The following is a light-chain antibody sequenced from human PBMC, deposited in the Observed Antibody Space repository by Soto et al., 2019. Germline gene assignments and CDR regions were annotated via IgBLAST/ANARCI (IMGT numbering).Light chain of an antibody. J-gene: IGLJ2*01. CDR1: SSNIGSNY. CDR2: RSN. V-gene: IGLV1-47*01. Sequence: QLVLTQPPSASGTPGQRVTISCSGSSSNIGSNYVSWYQQLPETAPKLLIYRSNQRPSGVPDRFSGSKSGTSASLAISGLRSEDEADYYCAAWDDSLSGVVFGGGTKLTVL. CDR3: AAWDDSLSGVV.